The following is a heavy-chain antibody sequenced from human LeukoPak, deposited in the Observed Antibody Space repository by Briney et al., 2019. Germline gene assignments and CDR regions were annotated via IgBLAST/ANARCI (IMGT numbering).Heavy chain of an antibody. V-gene: IGHV3-11*04. J-gene: IGHJ6*03. Sequence: GGSLRLSCAASGFTFSDYYMSWIRQAPGKGLEWGSYISSSGSTIYYTDSVKGRFTISRDNAKNSLYLQMNSLRAEDTAVYYCARDNSYSNLSYYYYYMDVWGKGTTVTVSS. D-gene: IGHD4-11*01. CDR3: ARDNSYSNLSYYYYYMDV. CDR1: GFTFSDYY. CDR2: ISSSGSTI.